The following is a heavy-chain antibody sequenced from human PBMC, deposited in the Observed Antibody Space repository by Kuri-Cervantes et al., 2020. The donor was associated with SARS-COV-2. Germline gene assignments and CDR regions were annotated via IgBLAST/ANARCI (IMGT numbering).Heavy chain of an antibody. CDR3: AREGKSYYDFWSGQFRYYYYGMDV. CDR1: GYTFTSYD. V-gene: IGHV7-4-1*02. J-gene: IGHJ6*02. CDR2: INTNIGNP. Sequence: ASVKVSCKASGYTFTSYDINWVRQAPGQGLEWMGWINTNIGNPTYAQGFTGRFVFSLDTSVSTAYLQISSLKAEDTAVYYCAREGKSYYDFWSGQFRYYYYGMDVWGQGTTVTVSS. D-gene: IGHD3-3*01.